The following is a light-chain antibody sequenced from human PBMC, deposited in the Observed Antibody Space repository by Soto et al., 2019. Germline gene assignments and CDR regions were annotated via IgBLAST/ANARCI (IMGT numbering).Light chain of an antibody. CDR2: DAS. V-gene: IGKV3-11*01. Sequence: EIVLTQSPATLSLSPGERATLSYRASQSVDNYLAWYQHKPGQPPRLLIYDASNRATGIPARFSGSGSGTEFTLTISSLEPEDFAVYYCQQRSNWRFTFGPGTRVEIE. CDR3: QQRSNWRFT. CDR1: QSVDNY. J-gene: IGKJ3*01.